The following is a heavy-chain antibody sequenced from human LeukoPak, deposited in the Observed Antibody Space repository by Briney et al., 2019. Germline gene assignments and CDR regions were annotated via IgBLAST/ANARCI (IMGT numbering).Heavy chain of an antibody. Sequence: GGSLRLSCAASGFVFSSYWMHWVRQAPGKGLVWVSRIYTDGSYTNYADSVKGRFTISRDNAKNTLSLHMNSLRAEDMAVYYCARGDDESLDHWGQGTLVTVSS. V-gene: IGHV3-74*01. J-gene: IGHJ4*02. CDR3: ARGDDESLDH. CDR1: GFVFSSYW. CDR2: IYTDGSYT. D-gene: IGHD3-16*01.